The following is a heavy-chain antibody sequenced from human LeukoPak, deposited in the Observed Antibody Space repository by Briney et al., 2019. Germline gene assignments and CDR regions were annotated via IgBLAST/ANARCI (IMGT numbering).Heavy chain of an antibody. Sequence: SETLSLTCTVSGGSISSYYWSWIRQPPAKGLEWIGYIYYSGSTNYNPSLKSRVTISVDTSKNQFSLKLSSVTAADTAVYYCARVHYYDSSGYPLFDYWGQGTLVTVSS. V-gene: IGHV4-59*01. CDR1: GGSISSYY. D-gene: IGHD3-22*01. CDR3: ARVHYYDSSGYPLFDY. CDR2: IYYSGST. J-gene: IGHJ4*02.